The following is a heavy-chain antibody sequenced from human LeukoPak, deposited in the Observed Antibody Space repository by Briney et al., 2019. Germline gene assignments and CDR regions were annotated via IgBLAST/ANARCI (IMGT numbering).Heavy chain of an antibody. D-gene: IGHD1/OR15-1a*01. CDR1: GYTFTDYD. CDR2: VSPTSGNT. J-gene: IGHJ6*03. V-gene: IGHV1-8*03. Sequence: GASVKVSCKASGYTFTDYDFNWVRQAPGQGLLRMGWVSPTSGNTGYDQKFQGRIIITRDAAIRTVYMELSSLRFDDTAVYYCSRGRYPWNKGGYYYMDVWGEGTTVTVSS. CDR3: SRGRYPWNKGGYYYMDV.